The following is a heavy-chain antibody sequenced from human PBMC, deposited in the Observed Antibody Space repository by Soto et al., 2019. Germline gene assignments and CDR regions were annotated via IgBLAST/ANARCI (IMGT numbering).Heavy chain of an antibody. CDR2: ISSHDSSI. CDR3: SRTQTSRSFWIDY. D-gene: IGHD6-6*01. V-gene: IGHV3-11*01. Sequence: PGGSLRLSCAASGFTFSDYYMSWIRQAPGKGLEWVSYISSHDSSINYADSVKGRFTISRDNARNSLYLQMNSLRAEDTAVYYCSRTQTSRSFWIDYWGQGTLVTVSS. J-gene: IGHJ4*02. CDR1: GFTFSDYY.